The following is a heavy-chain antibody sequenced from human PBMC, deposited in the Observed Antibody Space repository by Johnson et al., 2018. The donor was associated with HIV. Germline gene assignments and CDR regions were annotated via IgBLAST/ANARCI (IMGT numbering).Heavy chain of an antibody. J-gene: IGHJ3*02. CDR3: ARERIYGDDAFDI. V-gene: IGHV3-66*01. CDR1: GFTFRSYW. Sequence: VQLVESGGGLVQPGGSLRLSCAASGFTFRSYWMSWVRQAPGKGLEWVSVIFSGGSTHYADSVKGRFTISRDKSKNTLYLQMNSLRAEDTAVYYCARERIYGDDAFDIWGQGTMVTVSS. CDR2: IFSGGST. D-gene: IGHD4-17*01.